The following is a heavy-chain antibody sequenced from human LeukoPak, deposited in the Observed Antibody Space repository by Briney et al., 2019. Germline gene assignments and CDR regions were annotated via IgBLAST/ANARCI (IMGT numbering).Heavy chain of an antibody. CDR2: IRGDWRDT. V-gene: IGHV3-74*01. D-gene: IGHD3-10*01. CDR1: GLRFSDLW. J-gene: IGHJ4*02. CDR3: ASDRVLGSGSLDN. Sequence: PGGSLRLSCTASGLRFSDLWMHWVRQAPGKGLVGVSRIRGDWRDTTYADSVKGRFTISRDNAQNTLYLQMNSLRVEDTAVYYCASDRVLGSGSLDNWGQGTLVTVSS.